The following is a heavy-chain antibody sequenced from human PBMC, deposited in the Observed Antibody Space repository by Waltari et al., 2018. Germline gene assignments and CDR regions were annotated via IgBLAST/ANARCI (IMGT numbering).Heavy chain of an antibody. CDR1: GFKFRSYG. CDR3: ARPAWNDPPYYYGMDV. Sequence: QVQVVESGGGAVQPGQSLRLACVTSGFKFRSYGMHGVRQAPGKGLDWVAVIWYDGSNTDYRESVKGRFTISRDNVKNTVDLQMNNLRVEDTAVYYCARPAWNDPPYYYGMDVWGPGTTVSVSS. CDR2: IWYDGSNT. J-gene: IGHJ6*02. D-gene: IGHD1-1*01. V-gene: IGHV3-33*01.